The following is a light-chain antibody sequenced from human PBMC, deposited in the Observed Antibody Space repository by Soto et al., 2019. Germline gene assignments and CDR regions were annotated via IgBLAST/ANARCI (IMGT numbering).Light chain of an antibody. CDR2: DAS. V-gene: IGKV1-5*01. CDR3: PQYNSYS. J-gene: IGKJ1*01. Sequence: DIQRTQSPSTLAASVGDRVTITCGASQSIGTWLAWYQKKPRKAPKLLIFDASTLESGVPSRFSVSGSGTEFTLTISSMQPDDFATYYCPQYNSYSFCQLTKVDIK. CDR1: QSIGTW.